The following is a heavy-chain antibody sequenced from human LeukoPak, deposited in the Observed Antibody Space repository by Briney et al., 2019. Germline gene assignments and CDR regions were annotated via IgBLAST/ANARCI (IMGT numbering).Heavy chain of an antibody. CDR3: ARELGGYSPFLDY. CDR2: INHSGST. D-gene: IGHD5-18*01. CDR1: GGSFSGYY. Sequence: KPSETLSLTCAVYGGSFSGYYWSWIRQPPGKGLEWIGEINHSGSTNYNPSLKSRVTISVDTSKNQFSLKLSSVTAADTAVYYCARELGGYSPFLDYWGQGTLVTVSP. J-gene: IGHJ4*02. V-gene: IGHV4-34*01.